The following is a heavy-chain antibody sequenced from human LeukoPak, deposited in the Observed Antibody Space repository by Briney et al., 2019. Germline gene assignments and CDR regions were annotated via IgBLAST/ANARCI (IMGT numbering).Heavy chain of an antibody. J-gene: IGHJ4*02. V-gene: IGHV2-70*11. Sequence: SGPALVKPTQTLTLTCTFSGFSLSTSGMCVSWIRQPPGKALEWLARIDWDDDKYYSTFLKTRLTISKDTAKNQVVLTMTNMDPVDTATYYCARAMVGVTKRPFDYWGQGTLVTVSS. D-gene: IGHD1-26*01. CDR1: GFSLSTSGMC. CDR2: IDWDDDK. CDR3: ARAMVGVTKRPFDY.